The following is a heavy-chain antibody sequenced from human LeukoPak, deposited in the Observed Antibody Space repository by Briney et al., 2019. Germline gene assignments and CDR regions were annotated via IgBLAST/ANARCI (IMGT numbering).Heavy chain of an antibody. J-gene: IGHJ6*02. Sequence: ASVKVSCKASGYSCTSYGFTWVRRSPGQGLEWMGWVSAYDGSTNYAQKIRGRVTMTTDASKNTVYMELRSLRFDATVVYSCARGGRDGMDVWGQGTAVTVSS. CDR2: VSAYDGST. CDR1: GYSCTSYG. V-gene: IGHV1-18*01. CDR3: ARGGRDGMDV. D-gene: IGHD3-10*01.